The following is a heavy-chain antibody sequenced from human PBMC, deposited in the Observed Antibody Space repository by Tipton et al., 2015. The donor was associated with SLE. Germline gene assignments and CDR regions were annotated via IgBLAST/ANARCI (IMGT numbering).Heavy chain of an antibody. CDR3: ARGGYSYGPRGPFDI. CDR1: GGSVSSGSHY. Sequence: TLSLTCTVSGGSVSSGSHYWSWIRQPPGKGLEWIGYIYYSGSTNYNPSLKSRVTISVDTSKNQFSLKLSSVTAADTAVYYCARGGYSYGPRGPFDIWGQGTMVTVSS. V-gene: IGHV4-61*01. D-gene: IGHD5-18*01. J-gene: IGHJ3*02. CDR2: IYYSGST.